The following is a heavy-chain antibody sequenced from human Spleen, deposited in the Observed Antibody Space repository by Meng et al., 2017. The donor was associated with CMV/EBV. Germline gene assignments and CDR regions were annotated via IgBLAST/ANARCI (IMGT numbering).Heavy chain of an antibody. CDR2: ISSSGSTI. Sequence: GASLKLSCAASGFTFSSYEMNWVRQAPGKGLEWVSYISSSGSTIYYADSVKGRFTISRDNAKNSQYLQMNSLRAEDTALYYCAKDIGDMEQQLTPGYYYYGRDVWGQGTTVTVSS. J-gene: IGHJ6*02. CDR1: GFTFSSYE. CDR3: AKDIGDMEQQLTPGYYYYGRDV. V-gene: IGHV3-48*03. D-gene: IGHD6-13*01.